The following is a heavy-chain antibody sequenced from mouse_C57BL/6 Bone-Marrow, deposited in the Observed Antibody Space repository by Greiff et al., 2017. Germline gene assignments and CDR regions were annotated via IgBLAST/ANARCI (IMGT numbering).Heavy chain of an antibody. D-gene: IGHD1-1*01. CDR1: GFTFSSYG. Sequence: DVKLVESGGDLVKPGGSLKLSCAASGFTFSSYGMSWVRQTPDKRLEWVATISSGGSYTYYPDSVKGRFTISRDNAKNTLYLQMSSLKSEDTAMYYCARGGLRAAWFAYWAKGLWSLSLQ. V-gene: IGHV5-6*02. CDR3: ARGGLRAAWFAY. J-gene: IGHJ3*01. CDR2: ISSGGSYT.